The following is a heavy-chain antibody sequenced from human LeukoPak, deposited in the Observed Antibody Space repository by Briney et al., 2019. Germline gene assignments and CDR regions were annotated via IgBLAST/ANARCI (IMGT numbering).Heavy chain of an antibody. CDR2: MYYSGTT. Sequence: SETLSLTCSVSGSSMNLYSWNWIRQSPGKGLEWIAYMYYSGTTNYNPSLENRAAISLDLSRHQFSLRLNSVTAADTAVYYCASQSYGTSVSYWGQGTLVTVSS. V-gene: IGHV4-59*12. CDR1: GSSMNLYS. J-gene: IGHJ4*02. CDR3: ASQSYGTSVSY. D-gene: IGHD2-2*01.